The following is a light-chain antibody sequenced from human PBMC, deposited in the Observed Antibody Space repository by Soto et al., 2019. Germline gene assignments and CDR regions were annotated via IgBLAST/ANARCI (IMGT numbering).Light chain of an antibody. CDR1: HSVDSNY. CDR3: QQHVKSPRT. CDR2: AAS. Sequence: EIVLTQSPGTLSLSPGERATLSCRASHSVDSNYLAWYHHRPGQAPRLLISAASRRASGSPDRFSGSGSGTDFTLSISRLEPNDLVMYYCQQHVKSPRTFGQGTKLEIK. J-gene: IGKJ2*01. V-gene: IGKV3-20*01.